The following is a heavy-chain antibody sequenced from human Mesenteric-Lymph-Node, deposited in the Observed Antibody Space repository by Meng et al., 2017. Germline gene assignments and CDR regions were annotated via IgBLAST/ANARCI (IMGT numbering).Heavy chain of an antibody. D-gene: IGHD2-15*01. J-gene: IGHJ4*02. CDR2: IYYSGST. CDR3: ARVCSGGSCYTTALDY. CDR1: GGSISSSSYY. Sequence: SETLSLTCTVSGGSISSSSYYWGWIRQPPGTGLEWIGSIYYSGSTYYNPSLKSRVTISVDTSKNQFSLKLSSVTAADTAVYYCARVCSGGSCYTTALDYWGQGTLVTVSS. V-gene: IGHV4-39*07.